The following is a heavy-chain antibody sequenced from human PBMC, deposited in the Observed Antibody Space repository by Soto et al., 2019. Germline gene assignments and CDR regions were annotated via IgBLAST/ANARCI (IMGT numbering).Heavy chain of an antibody. J-gene: IGHJ3*01. V-gene: IGHV3-48*01. Sequence: EVQLVESGGGLVQPGGSLRLSCAASGFSFSTNTMDWVRQAPGKGLEWISYISSSSTTIYYADSVKGRFTISRDNANNSLYLQMNSLRAEDTAVYYCAHYGGRGFWCQGTMVTVSS. CDR2: ISSSSTTI. D-gene: IGHD4-17*01. CDR1: GFSFSTNT. CDR3: AHYGGRGF.